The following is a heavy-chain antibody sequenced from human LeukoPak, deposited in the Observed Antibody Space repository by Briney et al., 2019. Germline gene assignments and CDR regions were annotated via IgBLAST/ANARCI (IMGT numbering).Heavy chain of an antibody. CDR3: AKDLTTVATPYYYYYMDV. Sequence: GGSLRLSCAASGFTFSTNSMNWVRQAPGKGLEWVSSIGVSSSHTFYADSVKGRFTISRDNAENSVYLQMNSLRAEDTAVYYCAKDLTTVATPYYYYYMDVWGKGTTVTVSS. D-gene: IGHD4-23*01. J-gene: IGHJ6*03. CDR1: GFTFSTNS. CDR2: IGVSSSHT. V-gene: IGHV3-21*01.